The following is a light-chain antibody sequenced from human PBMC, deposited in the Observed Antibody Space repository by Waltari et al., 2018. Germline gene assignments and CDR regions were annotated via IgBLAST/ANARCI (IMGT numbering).Light chain of an antibody. J-gene: IGLJ2*01. V-gene: IGLV2-8*01. CDR3: SSYAGSNNYVL. CDR1: SSYVGGYNY. CDR2: EVN. Sequence: QSALTQPPSASGSPGQSVTISCTGTSSYVGGYNYVSWYQQHPGKAPKLMIYEVNNRPSGVPDRFSGSKSGNTASLIVSGLQAEDEADYYCSSYAGSNNYVLFGGGTKLTVL.